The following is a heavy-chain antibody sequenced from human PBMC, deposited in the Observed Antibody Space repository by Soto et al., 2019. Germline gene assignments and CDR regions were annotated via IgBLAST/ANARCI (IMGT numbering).Heavy chain of an antibody. CDR2: INHSGST. CDR3: ARGGYCSGGSCYTPASAYYYYGMDV. J-gene: IGHJ6*02. V-gene: IGHV4-34*01. Sequence: SSETLSLTCAVYGGSFSGYYWSWIRQPPGKGLEWIGEINHSGSTNYNPSLKSRVTISVDTSKNQFSLKLSSVTAADTAVYYCARGGYCSGGSCYTPASAYYYYGMDVWGQGTTVTVSS. CDR1: GGSFSGYY. D-gene: IGHD2-15*01.